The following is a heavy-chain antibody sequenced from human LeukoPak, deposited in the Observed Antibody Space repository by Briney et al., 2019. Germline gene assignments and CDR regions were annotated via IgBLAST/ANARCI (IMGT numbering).Heavy chain of an antibody. Sequence: SVKVSCKASGGTFSSYTISWVRQAPGQGLEWMGRIIPILGIANCAQKIQGRVTITADKSTSTAYMELSSLRSEDTAVYYCASEQKVGATFIYYSYYYMDVWGKGTTVTVSS. J-gene: IGHJ6*03. CDR2: IIPILGIA. V-gene: IGHV1-69*02. D-gene: IGHD1-26*01. CDR3: ASEQKVGATFIYYSYYYMDV. CDR1: GGTFSSYT.